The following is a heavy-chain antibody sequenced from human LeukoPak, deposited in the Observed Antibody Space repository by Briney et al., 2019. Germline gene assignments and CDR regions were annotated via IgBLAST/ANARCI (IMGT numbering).Heavy chain of an antibody. J-gene: IGHJ4*02. D-gene: IGHD3-22*01. CDR3: ATEATYYYDSSGYYGRYYFDY. CDR1: GFTFSSYA. Sequence: PGGSLRLSCAASGFTFSSYAMSWVRQAPGKGLEWVSAITASGGSSYHADSVKGRFTISRDNSKNTLYLQMNSLRAEDTAVYYCATEATYYYDSSGYYGRYYFDYWGQGTLVTVSS. V-gene: IGHV3-23*01. CDR2: ITASGGSS.